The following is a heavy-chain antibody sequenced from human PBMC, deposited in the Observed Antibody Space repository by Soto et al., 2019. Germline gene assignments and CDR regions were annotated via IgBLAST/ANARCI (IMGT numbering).Heavy chain of an antibody. V-gene: IGHV4-34*01. J-gene: IGHJ4*02. CDR3: ARGLYHYDFGSGSTPN. CDR1: GGSFSGYY. D-gene: IGHD3-3*01. Sequence: QVQLQQWGAGLLKPSETLSLTCAVYGGSFSGYYWSWIRQPPGKGLEWIGEINHSGSTNYNPSLKRRVTISVDTSKNQFSLKLSSVAAADTAGYYRARGLYHYDFGSGSTPNWGQGTLVTVSS. CDR2: INHSGST.